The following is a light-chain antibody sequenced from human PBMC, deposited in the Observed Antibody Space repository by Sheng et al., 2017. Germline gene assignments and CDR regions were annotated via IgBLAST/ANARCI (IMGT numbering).Light chain of an antibody. CDR3: QQSYSPPWT. CDR2: GAS. V-gene: IGKV1-39*01. J-gene: IGKJ1*01. CDR1: RTINSY. Sequence: DIQMTQSPSSLSASVGDRVTITCRASRTINSYFNWYQQQPGDAPKLLIYGASSLRSGVPSRFSDSASGTDSTLTIRGLQPEDVGTYYCQQSYSPPWTFGQGTKVEIK.